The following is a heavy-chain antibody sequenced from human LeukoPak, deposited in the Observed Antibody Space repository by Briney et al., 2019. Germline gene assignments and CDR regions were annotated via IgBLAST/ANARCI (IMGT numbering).Heavy chain of an antibody. J-gene: IGHJ4*02. V-gene: IGHV4-59*08. Sequence: MSSETLSLTCTVSGGSISSYYWSWVRQPPGKGLEWIGYIYYSGSTNYNPSLKSRVTISVDTSKNQFSLKLSSVTAADTAVYYCARHRGYYYGSGSYYNPPSYYFDYWGQGTLVTVSS. D-gene: IGHD3-10*01. CDR1: GGSISSYY. CDR2: IYYSGST. CDR3: ARHRGYYYGSGSYYNPPSYYFDY.